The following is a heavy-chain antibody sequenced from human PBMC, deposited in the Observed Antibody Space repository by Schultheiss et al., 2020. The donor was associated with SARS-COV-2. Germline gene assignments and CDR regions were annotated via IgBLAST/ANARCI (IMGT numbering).Heavy chain of an antibody. Sequence: GGSLRLSCAASGFTFSSYWMSWVRQAPGKGLEWVSTISGSGGSTYYAESVKGRFTISRDNAKNSLYLQMNSLRAEDTAVYYCARDTVRDPWGQGTLVTVSS. D-gene: IGHD3-10*01. CDR2: ISGSGGST. J-gene: IGHJ5*02. CDR3: ARDTVRDP. V-gene: IGHV3-23*01. CDR1: GFTFSSYW.